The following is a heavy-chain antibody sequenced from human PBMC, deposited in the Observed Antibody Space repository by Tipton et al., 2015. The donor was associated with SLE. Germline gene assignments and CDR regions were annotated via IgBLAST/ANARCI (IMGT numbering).Heavy chain of an antibody. CDR1: GFTFSASW. V-gene: IGHV3-7*01. CDR2: INPDGRET. CDR3: ARDKSGSEDY. J-gene: IGHJ4*02. Sequence: GSLRLSCAASGFTFSASWMSWVRQDPAKGLEWVATINPDGRETHCVDSVKGRFTISRDNAENSLYLQMNSLRADDTAHYFCARDKSGSEDYWGQGTLVTVSS. D-gene: IGHD1-26*01.